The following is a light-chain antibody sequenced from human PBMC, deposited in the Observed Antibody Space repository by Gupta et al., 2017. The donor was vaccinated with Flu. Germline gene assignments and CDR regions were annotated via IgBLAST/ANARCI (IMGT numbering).Light chain of an antibody. V-gene: IGKV3-15*01. Sequence: EPVVTQSPATLSVSPGERATLACRASQSVSSNLAWYLQKPGQSPRLLIYGASTRATGIPARFSGSGSGTEFTLTISSLQSEDFAVYYCQEYKHWPRTFGQGTKVEIK. CDR3: QEYKHWPRT. J-gene: IGKJ1*01. CDR2: GAS. CDR1: QSVSSN.